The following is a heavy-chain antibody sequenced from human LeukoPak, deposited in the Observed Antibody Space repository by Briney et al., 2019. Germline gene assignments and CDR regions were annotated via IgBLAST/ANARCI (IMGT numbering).Heavy chain of an antibody. Sequence: GGSLRLSCAASGFTFSGSAMHWVRQASGKGLEWVGRIRSKANSYATAYAASVKGRFTISRDDSKNTAYLQMNSLKTEDTAVYYCTRLREHDDYWGQGTLVTVSS. CDR3: TRLREHDDY. CDR1: GFTFSGSA. CDR2: IRSKANSYAT. J-gene: IGHJ4*02. D-gene: IGHD5-24*01. V-gene: IGHV3-73*01.